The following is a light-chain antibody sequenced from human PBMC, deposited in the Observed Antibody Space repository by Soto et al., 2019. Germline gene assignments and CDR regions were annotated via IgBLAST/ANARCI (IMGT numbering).Light chain of an antibody. CDR3: RSYTSSATYV. Sequence: QSALAQPASVSGSPGQSIAISCAGSSSDVGGYDYVSWYQQHPDKAPKLILYDVTNRPSGISFRFSGSKSGNTASLTISGLQPEDEADYYGRSYTSSATYVFGTGTKVTVL. J-gene: IGLJ1*01. V-gene: IGLV2-14*03. CDR2: DVT. CDR1: SSDVGGYDY.